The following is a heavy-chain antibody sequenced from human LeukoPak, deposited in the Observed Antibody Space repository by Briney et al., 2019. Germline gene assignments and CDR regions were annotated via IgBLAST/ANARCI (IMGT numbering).Heavy chain of an antibody. CDR2: IGGSTSTI. D-gene: IGHD3-16*01. Sequence: PGGSLRLSCAASGFIFSDYSMNWVRQAPGKGLEWLSYIGGSTSTISYADSVKGGFTISRDNAKNSLYLQMDSLRAEDTAVYYCARDHNWGFDYWGQGILVAVSS. CDR1: GFIFSDYS. CDR3: ARDHNWGFDY. J-gene: IGHJ4*02. V-gene: IGHV3-48*01.